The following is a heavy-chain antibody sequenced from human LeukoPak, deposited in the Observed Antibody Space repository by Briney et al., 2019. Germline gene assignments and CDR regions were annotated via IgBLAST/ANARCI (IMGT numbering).Heavy chain of an antibody. V-gene: IGHV3-74*03. J-gene: IGHJ4*02. CDR3: ARVKGSGYRNSIDY. D-gene: IGHD3-3*01. Sequence: PGGSLRLSCAASGIIFSSYWMHWVRQVPGKGPVWVSRISRDGSSTKYRDSVKGRFTISRDNAKNSLYLQMNSLRAEDTALYYCARVKGSGYRNSIDYWGQGTLVTVSS. CDR1: GIIFSSYW. CDR2: ISRDGSST.